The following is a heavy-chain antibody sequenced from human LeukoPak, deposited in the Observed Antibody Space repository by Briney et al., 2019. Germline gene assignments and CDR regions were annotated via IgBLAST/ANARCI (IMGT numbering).Heavy chain of an antibody. CDR2: IWYDGSNK. CDR3: ARDPMVRGPPSYYFDY. D-gene: IGHD3-10*01. J-gene: IGHJ4*02. V-gene: IGHV3-33*01. CDR1: GFTFSSYG. Sequence: PGGSLRLSCAASGFTFSSYGMHWVRQAPGKGLEWVAVIWYDGSNKYYADSVKGRFTISRDNSKNTLYLQMNSLRAEDTAVYYCARDPMVRGPPSYYFDYWGQGTLVTASS.